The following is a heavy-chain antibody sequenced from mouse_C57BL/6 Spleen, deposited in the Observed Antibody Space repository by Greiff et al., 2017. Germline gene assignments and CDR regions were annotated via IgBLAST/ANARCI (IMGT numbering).Heavy chain of an antibody. CDR3: ARGDDYDGYYYAMDY. D-gene: IGHD2-4*01. J-gene: IGHJ4*01. CDR1: GYTFTDYY. Sequence: LQESGAELVRPGASVKLSCKASGYTFTDYYINWVKQRPGQGLEWIARIYPGSGNTYYNEKFKGKATLTAEKSSSTAYVQLSSLTSEDSAVYFCARGDDYDGYYYAMDYWGQGTSVTVSS. V-gene: IGHV1-76*01. CDR2: IYPGSGNT.